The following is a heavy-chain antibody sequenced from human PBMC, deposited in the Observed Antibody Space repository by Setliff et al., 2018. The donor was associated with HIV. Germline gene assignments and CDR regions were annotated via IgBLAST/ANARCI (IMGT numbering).Heavy chain of an antibody. CDR1: GGSISSSPYY. CDR2: IYYSGST. D-gene: IGHD4-17*01. Sequence: PSETLSLTCTVSGGSISSSPYYWGWIRQPPGKGLEWIGSIYYSGSTFYNPSLKSRVSISVDTSKNQFSLRLNSVTAADTAVYYCAREQTTETTMGFAFDIWGQGTVVTVSS. V-gene: IGHV4-39*07. CDR3: AREQTTETTMGFAFDI. J-gene: IGHJ3*02.